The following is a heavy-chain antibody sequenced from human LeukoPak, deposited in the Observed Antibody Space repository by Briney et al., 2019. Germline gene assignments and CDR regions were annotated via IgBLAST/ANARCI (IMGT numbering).Heavy chain of an antibody. D-gene: IGHD6-19*01. CDR1: GFTFSSNG. CDR3: VRVRSVSSAWRAFDI. V-gene: IGHV3-33*01. Sequence: GRSLRLSCAASGFTFSSNGMHWVRQAPGKGLEWVAVIWSDGSAKYYADSVTGRVTISRDNSKNTLYLQIYSLRAEDTAVYYCVRVRSVSSAWRAFDIWGQGTMVIVSS. CDR2: IWSDGSAK. J-gene: IGHJ3*02.